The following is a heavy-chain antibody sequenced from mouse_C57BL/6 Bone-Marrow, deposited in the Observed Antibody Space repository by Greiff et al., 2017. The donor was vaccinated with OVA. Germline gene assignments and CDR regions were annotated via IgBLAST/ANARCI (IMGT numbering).Heavy chain of an antibody. CDR3: ARGSTGTAAY. J-gene: IGHJ3*01. D-gene: IGHD4-1*02. CDR1: GYTFTSYW. V-gene: IGHV1-52*01. CDR2: IDPSDSET. Sequence: VQLQQSGAELVRPGSSVKLSCKASGYTFTSYWMHWVKQRPIQGLEWIGNIDPSDSETHYNQKFKDKATLTVDKSSSTAYMQLSSLTSEDSAVYYCARGSTGTAAYWGQGTLVTVSA.